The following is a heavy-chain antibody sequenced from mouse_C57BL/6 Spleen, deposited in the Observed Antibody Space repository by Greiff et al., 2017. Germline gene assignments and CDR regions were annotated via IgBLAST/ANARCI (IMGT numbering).Heavy chain of an antibody. D-gene: IGHD2-5*01. CDR3: ARLNSNYFDY. CDR1: GYAFSSYW. Sequence: QVQLKESGAELVKPGASVKISCKASGYAFSSYWMNWVKQRPGKGLEWIGQIYPGDGDTNYNGKFKGKATLTADKSSSTAYMQLSSLTSEDSAVYFCARLNSNYFDYWGQGTTLTVSS. J-gene: IGHJ2*01. CDR2: IYPGDGDT. V-gene: IGHV1-80*01.